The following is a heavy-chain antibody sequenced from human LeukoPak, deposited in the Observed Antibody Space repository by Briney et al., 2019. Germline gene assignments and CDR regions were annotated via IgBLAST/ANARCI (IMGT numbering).Heavy chain of an antibody. J-gene: IGHJ4*02. D-gene: IGHD6-19*01. CDR1: GYSFTSYW. Sequence: EESLKISCECSGYSFTSYWIGWVRQMPGKGLEWMGIIYPGDSDTRYSPSFQGQVTISADKSISTAYLQWSSLKASDTAMYYCARRELAVAGALDYWGQGTLVTVSS. CDR3: ARRELAVAGALDY. CDR2: IYPGDSDT. V-gene: IGHV5-51*01.